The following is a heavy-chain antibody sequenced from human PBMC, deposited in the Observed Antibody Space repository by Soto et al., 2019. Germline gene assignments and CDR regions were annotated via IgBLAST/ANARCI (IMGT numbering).Heavy chain of an antibody. Sequence: PSQTLSLTCAISGSSVSSNIAAWNCIRQSPSRGLERLGRTYYRSKWYNDYAVSVKSRITINPDTSKNQFSLQLNSVTPEDTAVYYCAREGALAARRWYYYYGMDVWGQGTTVTVSS. CDR1: GSSVSSNIAA. CDR2: TYYRSKWYN. J-gene: IGHJ6*02. CDR3: AREGALAARRWYYYYGMDV. V-gene: IGHV6-1*01. D-gene: IGHD6-6*01.